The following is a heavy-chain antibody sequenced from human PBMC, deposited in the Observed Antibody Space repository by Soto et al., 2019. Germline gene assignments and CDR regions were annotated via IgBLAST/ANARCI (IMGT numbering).Heavy chain of an antibody. CDR2: IYAGGSK. CDR1: GFTVSNHY. J-gene: IGHJ4*02. Sequence: EVQLVESGGGMIQPGGSLRLSCAASGFTVSNHYMTWVRQAPGKGLEWVSVIYAGGSKYYADSVKGRFTISRDNSKNTLYLQMNSLRAEDTAMYYCATPYSSGWYSYWGQGTLVTVSS. CDR3: ATPYSSGWYSY. D-gene: IGHD6-19*01. V-gene: IGHV3-53*01.